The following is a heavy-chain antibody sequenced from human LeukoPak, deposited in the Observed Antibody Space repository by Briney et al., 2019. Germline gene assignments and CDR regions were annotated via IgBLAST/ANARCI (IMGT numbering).Heavy chain of an antibody. V-gene: IGHV3-73*01. CDR3: TRHSRYDILTGSMYYYYMDV. CDR1: GFTFSGSA. Sequence: GGSLRLSCAASGFTFSGSAMHWVRQASGKGLEWVGRIRSKANSYATAYAASVKGRFTISRDDSKNTAYLQMNSLKTEDTAVYYCTRHSRYDILTGSMYYYYMDVWGKGTTVTISS. CDR2: IRSKANSYAT. J-gene: IGHJ6*03. D-gene: IGHD3-9*01.